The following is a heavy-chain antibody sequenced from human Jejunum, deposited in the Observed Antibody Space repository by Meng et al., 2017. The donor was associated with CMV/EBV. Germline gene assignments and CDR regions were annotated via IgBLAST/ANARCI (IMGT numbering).Heavy chain of an antibody. CDR1: GDSVSGGGYY. V-gene: IGHV4-61*08. J-gene: IGHJ5*02. Sequence: SLTCTVSGDSVSGGGYYWMWIRQTPGRGLEWIGNMYNSGTTTYNPSLKSRVPISVDISKNQFSLKLRSVTAADTAVYYCARWFDPWGQGILVTVSS. CDR3: ARWFDP. CDR2: MYNSGTT.